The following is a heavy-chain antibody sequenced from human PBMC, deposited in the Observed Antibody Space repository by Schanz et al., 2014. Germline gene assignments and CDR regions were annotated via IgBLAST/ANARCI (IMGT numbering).Heavy chain of an antibody. CDR3: AKYRGYYRVSGSYRELEY. CDR2: INGDGSNT. V-gene: IGHV3-74*01. J-gene: IGHJ4*02. CDR1: GFTFSPYW. Sequence: EVQLVESGGGLVQPGGSLRLSCGSSGFTFSPYWMHWVRQAPGKGLVWVSRINGDGSNTNYADSVKGRFTISRDNAKNTLYLQMNSLRPEDTAVYYCAKYRGYYRVSGSYRELEYWGQGTLVTVSS. D-gene: IGHD3-10*01.